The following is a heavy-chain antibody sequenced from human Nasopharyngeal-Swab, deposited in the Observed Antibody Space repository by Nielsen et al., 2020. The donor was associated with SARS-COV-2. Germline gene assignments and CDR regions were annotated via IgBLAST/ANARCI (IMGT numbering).Heavy chain of an antibody. Sequence: GGSLRPSCAASGFTFSSYGMHWVRQAPGKGLEWVAVISYDGSNKYYADSVKGRFTISRDNSKNTLYLQMNSLRAEDTAVYYCARDSQERFDYWGQGTLVTVSS. CDR2: ISYDGSNK. J-gene: IGHJ4*02. CDR1: GFTFSSYG. V-gene: IGHV3-30*03. D-gene: IGHD1-1*01. CDR3: ARDSQERFDY.